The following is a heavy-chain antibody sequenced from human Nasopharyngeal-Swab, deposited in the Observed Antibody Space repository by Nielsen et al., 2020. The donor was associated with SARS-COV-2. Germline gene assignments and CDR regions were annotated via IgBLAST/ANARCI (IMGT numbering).Heavy chain of an antibody. CDR2: IYYSGST. D-gene: IGHD2-15*01. J-gene: IGHJ6*02. V-gene: IGHV4-61*01. CDR1: GGSFSSGSYY. CDR3: ARGQLLLYYYYGMDV. Sequence: SETLSLTCTVSGGSFSSGSYYWSWIRQPPGKGLEWIGYIYYSGSTNYNPSLKSRVTISVDTSKNQFSLKLSSVTAADTAVYYCARGQLLLYYYYGMDVWGQGTTVTVSS.